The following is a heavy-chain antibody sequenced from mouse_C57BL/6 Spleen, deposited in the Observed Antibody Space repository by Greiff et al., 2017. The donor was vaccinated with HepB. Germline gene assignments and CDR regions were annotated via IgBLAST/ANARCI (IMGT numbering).Heavy chain of an antibody. V-gene: IGHV1-5*01. D-gene: IGHD2-5*01. J-gene: IGHJ4*01. CDR1: GYTFTSYW. CDR3: TRMRNSNHYAMDY. CDR2: IYPGNSDT. Sequence: VQLQQSGTVLARPGASVKMSCKTSGYTFTSYWMHWVKQRPGQGLEWIGAIYPGNSDTSYNQKFKGKAKLTAVTSASTAYMELSSLTNEDSAVYYCTRMRNSNHYAMDYWGQGTSVTVSS.